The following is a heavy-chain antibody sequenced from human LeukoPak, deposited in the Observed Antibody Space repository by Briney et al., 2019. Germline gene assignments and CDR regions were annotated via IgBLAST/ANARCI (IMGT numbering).Heavy chain of an antibody. J-gene: IGHJ4*02. V-gene: IGHV3-23*01. D-gene: IGHD6-19*01. Sequence: GGSLRLSCAASGFTFSSYAMSWVRQFPGKGLEWVSAISGSGGRTYYADSVKGRFTISRDNSKNTLHLQTNSLRAEDTAVYYCAKGPLIEVAGTTWDYWGQGTLVTVSS. CDR2: ISGSGGRT. CDR1: GFTFSSYA. CDR3: AKGPLIEVAGTTWDY.